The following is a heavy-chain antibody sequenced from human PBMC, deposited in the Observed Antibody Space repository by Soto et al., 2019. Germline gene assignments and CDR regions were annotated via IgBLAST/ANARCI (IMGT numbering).Heavy chain of an antibody. CDR1: GGTFSSYA. D-gene: IGHD2-21*02. CDR3: ARGGHIAVVTASFDY. V-gene: IGHV1-69*13. CDR2: IIPSCGTA. Sequence: SVKVSCKASGGTFSSYAISWVRQAPGQGLEWMGGIIPSCGTANYAQKFQGRVTVTADASTSTAFMELSSLRSDDTAVYYCARGGHIAVVTASFDYWGQGTLVTVSS. J-gene: IGHJ4*02.